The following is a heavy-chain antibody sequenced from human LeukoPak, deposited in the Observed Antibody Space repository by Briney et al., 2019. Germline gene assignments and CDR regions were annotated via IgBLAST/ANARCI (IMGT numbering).Heavy chain of an antibody. CDR1: GYTFTSYY. Sequence: ASVKVSCKASGYTFTSYYMHWVRQAPGQGLEWMGIINPSCCSTSSAQKFQGRVTMTRDTSTSTVYMELSGLRSEDTAVYYCARVSTSGSDYWGQGTLVTVSS. J-gene: IGHJ4*02. V-gene: IGHV1-46*01. CDR2: INPSCCST. D-gene: IGHD2-2*01. CDR3: ARVSTSGSDY.